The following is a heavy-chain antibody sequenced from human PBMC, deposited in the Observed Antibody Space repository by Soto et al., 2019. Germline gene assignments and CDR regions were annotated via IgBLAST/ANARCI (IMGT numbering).Heavy chain of an antibody. CDR2: ISASGGST. CDR3: AKPLTGYFDY. Sequence: EVQLLESGGGLVQPGGSLRLSCAASGFTFSSFVMSWVRQAPGEGLEWVSTISASGGSTYYADSVKGRFTISRDNSKNTLFLQMNSLRADDTAVYYCAKPLTGYFDYWGQGTLVTVSS. CDR1: GFTFSSFV. D-gene: IGHD3-10*01. V-gene: IGHV3-23*01. J-gene: IGHJ4*02.